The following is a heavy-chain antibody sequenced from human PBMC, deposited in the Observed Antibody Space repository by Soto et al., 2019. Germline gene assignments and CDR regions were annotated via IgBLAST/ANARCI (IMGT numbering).Heavy chain of an antibody. CDR2: IIPILGIA. Sequence: SVKVSCKASGGTFSSYTISWVRQAPGQGLEWMGRIIPILGIANYAQKFQGRVTITADKSTSTAYMELSSLRSEYTALYYCASCYDYYYYMDVWGKGTTVTVSS. J-gene: IGHJ6*03. V-gene: IGHV1-69*02. CDR1: GGTFSSYT. CDR3: ASCYDYYYYMDV.